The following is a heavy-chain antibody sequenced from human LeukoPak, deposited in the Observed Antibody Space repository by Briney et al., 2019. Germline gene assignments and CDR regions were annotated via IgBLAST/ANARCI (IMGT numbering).Heavy chain of an antibody. J-gene: IGHJ5*02. CDR1: GGSVSSGSYY. Sequence: PSETLSLTCTVSGGSVSSGSYYWSWIRQPPGKGLEWIGYIYYSGSTNYNPSLKSRVTISVDTSKNQFSLKLSSVTAADTAVYYCARVGYMGPFDPWGQGTLVTVSS. CDR3: ARVGYMGPFDP. D-gene: IGHD5-24*01. V-gene: IGHV4-61*01. CDR2: IYYSGST.